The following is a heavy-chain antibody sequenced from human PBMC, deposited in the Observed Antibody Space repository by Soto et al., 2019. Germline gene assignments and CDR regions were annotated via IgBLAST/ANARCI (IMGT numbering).Heavy chain of an antibody. CDR1: GYTFTSYA. V-gene: IGHV1-18*01. CDR2: ISAYNGNT. CDR3: ARASGIRHYGSARSHDY. Sequence: GASVKVSCKASGYTFTSYAISWVRQAPGQGLEWMGWISAYNGNTNYAQKLQGRVTMTTDTSTSTAYMELRSLRSDDTAVYYCARASGIRHYGSARSHDYRGQGILVTVSS. J-gene: IGHJ4*02. D-gene: IGHD3-10*01.